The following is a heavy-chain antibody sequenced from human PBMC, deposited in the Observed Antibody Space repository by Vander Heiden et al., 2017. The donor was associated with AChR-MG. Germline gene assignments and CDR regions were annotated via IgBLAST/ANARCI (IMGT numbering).Heavy chain of an antibody. V-gene: IGHV2-5*02. J-gene: IGHJ4*02. CDR1: GFSLTRGGVG. CDR3: AHQDSSGYYYGLDY. D-gene: IGHD3-22*01. CDR2: IYWDDNK. Sequence: QITLKESGPPLVKPTQTLTLTCTFPGFSLTRGGVGVGWIRQPPGKALEWLAFIYWDDNKRYSPSLESRLTVTKDNSKNQVVLTMTNVDPLDTATYYCAHQDSSGYYYGLDYWGQGTLVNVSS.